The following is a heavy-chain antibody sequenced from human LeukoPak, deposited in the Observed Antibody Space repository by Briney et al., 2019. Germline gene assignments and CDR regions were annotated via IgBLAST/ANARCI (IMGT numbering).Heavy chain of an antibody. Sequence: KAGGSLRLSCAASGFTFSSYGMHWVRQAPGKGLEWVAVIWYDGSNKYYADPVKGRFTISRDNSKNTLYLQMNSLRAEDTAVYYCAKAPSYCSGGSCYVDYWGQGTLVTVSS. CDR2: IWYDGSNK. D-gene: IGHD2-15*01. V-gene: IGHV3-33*06. J-gene: IGHJ4*02. CDR3: AKAPSYCSGGSCYVDY. CDR1: GFTFSSYG.